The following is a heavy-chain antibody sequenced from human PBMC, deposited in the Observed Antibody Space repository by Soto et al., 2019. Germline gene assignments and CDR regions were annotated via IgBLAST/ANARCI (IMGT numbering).Heavy chain of an antibody. CDR2: IYHSGST. CDR1: GGSISSGGYS. Sequence: QLQLQESGSGLVKPSQTLSLTCAVSGGSISSGGYSWSWIRQPPGKGLEWIGYIYHSGSTYYNPSLQSRVTTSVDRSKNQFSLKLSSVTAADTAVYYCARAMVKSPSFDYWGQGTLVTVSS. CDR3: ARAMVKSPSFDY. J-gene: IGHJ4*02. D-gene: IGHD5-18*01. V-gene: IGHV4-30-2*01.